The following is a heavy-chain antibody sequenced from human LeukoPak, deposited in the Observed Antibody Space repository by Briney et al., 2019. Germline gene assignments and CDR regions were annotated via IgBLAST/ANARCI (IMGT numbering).Heavy chain of an antibody. V-gene: IGHV4-61*02. J-gene: IGHJ4*02. CDR1: GGSISSGSYY. D-gene: IGHD3-22*01. Sequence: SETLSLTCTVSGGSISSGSYYWSWIRQPAGKGLEWIGRIYTSGSTNYNPSLKSRVTISVDTFKNQFSLKLSSVTAADTAVYYCASQIVVVPYYFDYWGQGTLVTVSS. CDR3: ASQIVVVPYYFDY. CDR2: IYTSGST.